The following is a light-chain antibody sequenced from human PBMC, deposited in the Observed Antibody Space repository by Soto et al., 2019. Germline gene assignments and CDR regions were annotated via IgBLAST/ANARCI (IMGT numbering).Light chain of an antibody. CDR1: SSDVGGYNL. J-gene: IGLJ2*01. Sequence: QSALTQPPSASGSPGQSVTISCAGTSSDVGGYNLVSWYQQHPGKAPKLMIYEVIKWPSGVPDRFSGSKSGNTASLTVSGLHAEDEADYYCSSYSGSDNFVVFGGGTKLTVL. CDR2: EVI. V-gene: IGLV2-8*01. CDR3: SSYSGSDNFVV.